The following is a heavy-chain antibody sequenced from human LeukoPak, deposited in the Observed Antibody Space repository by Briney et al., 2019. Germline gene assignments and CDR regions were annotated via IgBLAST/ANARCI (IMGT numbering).Heavy chain of an antibody. J-gene: IGHJ4*02. D-gene: IGHD3-3*01. V-gene: IGHV1-69*04. CDR1: GGTFSSYA. CDR2: IIPILGIA. CDR3: ARDNYPYDFWSGYDYYFDY. Sequence: SVKVSCKASGGTFSSYAISWVRQAPGQGLEWMGRIIPILGIANYAQKFQGRVTITADKSTSTAYMELSSLRSEDTAAYYCARDNYPYDFWSGYDYYFDYWGQGTLVTVSS.